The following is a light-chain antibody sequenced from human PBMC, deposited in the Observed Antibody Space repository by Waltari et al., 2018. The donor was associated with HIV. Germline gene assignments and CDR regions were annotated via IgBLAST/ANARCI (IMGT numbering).Light chain of an antibody. Sequence: IVLTQSPATLSLSPGERATLSCRASARVSSSYLAWFQQKAGEAPRLLIHGASVRATGVPDRFSGTGVGTDFTLTISRLEPEDVAVYFCQQYGTLPYTFGPGTKVDI. V-gene: IGKV3-20*01. J-gene: IGKJ3*01. CDR1: ARVSSSY. CDR2: GAS. CDR3: QQYGTLPYT.